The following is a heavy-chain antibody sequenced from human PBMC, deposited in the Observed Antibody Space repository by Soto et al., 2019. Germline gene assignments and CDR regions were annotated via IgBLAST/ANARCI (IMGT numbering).Heavy chain of an antibody. J-gene: IGHJ4*02. CDR2: ISHSGSST. V-gene: IGHV3-23*01. CDR1: GFTSSSYA. D-gene: IGHD6-19*01. Sequence: GGSLRLSCAASGFTSSSYAMTWVRQAPGKGLEWVSTISHSGSSTYYADSVKGRFTISRDNSKNTLYLQMNSLRAEDTAVYYCAKAPFSSGWPGYWGQGTLVTVSS. CDR3: AKAPFSSGWPGY.